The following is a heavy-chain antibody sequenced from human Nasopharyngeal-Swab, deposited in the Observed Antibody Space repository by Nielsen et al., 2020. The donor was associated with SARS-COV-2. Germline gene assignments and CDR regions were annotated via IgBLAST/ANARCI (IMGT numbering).Heavy chain of an antibody. Sequence: GGSLRPSCAASGSTSSSYSMNWVRQAQGKGLEWVSSISSSSSYIYYADSVKGRFTISRDNAKNSLYLQMNSLRAEDTAVYYCARDTSVDIVLLYYGMDVWGQGTTVTVSS. D-gene: IGHD5-12*01. J-gene: IGHJ6*02. CDR2: ISSSSSYI. CDR3: ARDTSVDIVLLYYGMDV. V-gene: IGHV3-21*01. CDR1: GSTSSSYS.